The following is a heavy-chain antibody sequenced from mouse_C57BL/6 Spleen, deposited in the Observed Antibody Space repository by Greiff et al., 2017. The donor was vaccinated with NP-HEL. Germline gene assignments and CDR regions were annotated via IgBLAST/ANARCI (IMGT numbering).Heavy chain of an antibody. CDR3: ARRRDWYFDV. CDR2: INPNNGGT. V-gene: IGHV1-26*01. J-gene: IGHJ1*03. Sequence: EVQLQQSGPELVKPGASVKISCKASGYTFTDYYMNWVKQSHGKSLEWLGDINPNNGGTSYNQKFKGKATLTVDKSSSTAYMELRSLTSEDSAVYYCARRRDWYFDVWGTGTTVTVSS. CDR1: GYTFTDYY.